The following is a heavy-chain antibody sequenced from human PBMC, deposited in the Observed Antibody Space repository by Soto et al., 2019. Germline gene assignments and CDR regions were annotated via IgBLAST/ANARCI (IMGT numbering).Heavy chain of an antibody. CDR3: ARGVRFLESYYYYYYMDV. Sequence: GGSLRLSCAASGFTFSSYSMNWVRQAPGKGLEWVSYISSSSSTIYYADSVKGRFTISRDNAKNSLYLQMNSLRAEDTAVYYCARGVRFLESYYYYYYMDVWGKGTTVTVSS. CDR2: ISSSSSTI. J-gene: IGHJ6*03. V-gene: IGHV3-48*01. CDR1: GFTFSSYS. D-gene: IGHD3-3*01.